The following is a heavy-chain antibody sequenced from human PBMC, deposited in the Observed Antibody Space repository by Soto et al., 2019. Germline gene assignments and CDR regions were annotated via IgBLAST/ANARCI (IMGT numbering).Heavy chain of an antibody. CDR2: IYPGDSDT. V-gene: IGHV5-51*01. CDR1: GYSFTSYW. Sequence: GESLKISCKGSGYSFTSYWIGWVRQMPGKGLGWMGIIYPGDSDTRYSPSFQGQVTISANKSISTAYLQWSSLKASDTAMYYCAVVVVPAGNWFDPWGQGTLVTVSS. D-gene: IGHD2-2*01. CDR3: AVVVVPAGNWFDP. J-gene: IGHJ5*02.